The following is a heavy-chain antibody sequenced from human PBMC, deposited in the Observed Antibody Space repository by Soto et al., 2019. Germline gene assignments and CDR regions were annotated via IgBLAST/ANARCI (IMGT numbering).Heavy chain of an antibody. Sequence: EVQLVESGGGLLQPGGSLTLSCTASGLTFSNYWMHWVRQAPGKGLVWVSRTKSDGSGTSYTDSVKGRFTISRDNAYNTLYLQMSNLRAEDTAVYYCARGGLDYGQGRMDVWGKGTTVIVS. CDR1: GLTFSNYW. CDR2: TKSDGSGT. CDR3: ARGGLDYGQGRMDV. V-gene: IGHV3-74*01. J-gene: IGHJ6*03. D-gene: IGHD3-10*01.